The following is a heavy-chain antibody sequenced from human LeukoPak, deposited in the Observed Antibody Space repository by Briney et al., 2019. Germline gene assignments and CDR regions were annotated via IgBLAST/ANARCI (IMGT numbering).Heavy chain of an antibody. CDR3: ARRRDGYNSAYYFDY. D-gene: IGHD5-24*01. J-gene: IGHJ4*02. Sequence: GASLKISCKGSGSSFTSYWIGWVRQMPGKGLEWIGIIYPGDSDTRYSTSFQGQVTISADKSISTAYLQWSSLKASDTAMYYCARRRDGYNSAYYFDYWGQGTLVTVSS. V-gene: IGHV5-51*01. CDR1: GSSFTSYW. CDR2: IYPGDSDT.